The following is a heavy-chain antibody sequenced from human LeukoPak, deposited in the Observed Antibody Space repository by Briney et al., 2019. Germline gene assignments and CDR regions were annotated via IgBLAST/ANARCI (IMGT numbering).Heavy chain of an antibody. CDR1: GFTFSSYA. CDR3: ARGECRDGYNCGYYYYYMDV. D-gene: IGHD5-24*01. Sequence: GGSLRLSCAASGFTFSSYAMSWVRQAPGKGLEWVSAISGSGGSTYYADSVKGRFTISRDNSKNTLYLQMNSLRAEDTAVYYCARGECRDGYNCGYYYYYMDVWGKGTTVTVSS. J-gene: IGHJ6*03. CDR2: ISGSGGST. V-gene: IGHV3-23*01.